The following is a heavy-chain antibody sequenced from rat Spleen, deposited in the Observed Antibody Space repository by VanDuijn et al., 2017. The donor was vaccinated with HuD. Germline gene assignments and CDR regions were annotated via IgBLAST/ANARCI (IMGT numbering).Heavy chain of an antibody. CDR1: GFTFSDYN. V-gene: IGHV5-7*01. Sequence: EVQLVESGGGLVQPGRSLKLSCAASGFTFSDYNMAWVRQAPKKGLEWVATISYDGSSTYYRDSVKGRFTISRDNAKSTLYLQMDSLRSEDTATYYCASPPDTTGVMDAWGQGASVTVSS. CDR2: ISYDGSST. D-gene: IGHD3-2*01. J-gene: IGHJ4*01. CDR3: ASPPDTTGVMDA.